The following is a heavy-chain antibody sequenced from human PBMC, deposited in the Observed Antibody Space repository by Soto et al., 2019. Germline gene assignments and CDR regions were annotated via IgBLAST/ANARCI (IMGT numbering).Heavy chain of an antibody. CDR1: GGSFSGYY. CDR2: INHSGST. V-gene: IGHV4-34*01. D-gene: IGHD1-26*01. CDR3: ARWGTTSFDAFDI. Sequence: SETLSLTCAVYGGSFSGYYWSWIRQPPGKGLEWIGEINHSGSTNYNPSLKSRVTISVDTSKNQFSLKLSSVTAADTAVYYCARWGTTSFDAFDIWGQGTMVTVS. J-gene: IGHJ3*02.